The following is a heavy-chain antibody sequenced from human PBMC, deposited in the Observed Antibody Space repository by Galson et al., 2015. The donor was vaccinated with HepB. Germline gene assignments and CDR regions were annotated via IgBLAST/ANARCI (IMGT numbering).Heavy chain of an antibody. Sequence: LRLSCAASGFTFSSYGMHWVRQAPGKGLEWVAVISYDGSNKYYADSVKGRFTISRDNSKNTLYLQMNSLRAEDTAVYYCAKDLGDGQWLDPGGFDYWGQGTLVTVSS. CDR3: AKDLGDGQWLDPGGFDY. CDR1: GFTFSSYG. D-gene: IGHD6-19*01. J-gene: IGHJ4*02. V-gene: IGHV3-30*18. CDR2: ISYDGSNK.